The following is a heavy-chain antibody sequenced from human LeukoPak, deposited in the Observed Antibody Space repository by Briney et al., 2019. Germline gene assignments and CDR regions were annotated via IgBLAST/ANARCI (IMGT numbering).Heavy chain of an antibody. Sequence: ASVKVSCKASGYTFTSYAMHWVRQAPGQRLEWMGWINAGNGNTKYSQKFQGRVTITRDTSASTAYMELSSLRSEGTAVYYCARALVATGLFDYWGQGTLVTVSS. J-gene: IGHJ4*02. CDR2: INAGNGNT. CDR3: ARALVATGLFDY. CDR1: GYTFTSYA. V-gene: IGHV1-3*01. D-gene: IGHD5-12*01.